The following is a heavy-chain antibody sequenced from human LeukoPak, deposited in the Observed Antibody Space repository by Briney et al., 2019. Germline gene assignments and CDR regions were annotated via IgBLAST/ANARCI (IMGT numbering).Heavy chain of an antibody. V-gene: IGHV5-51*01. CDR2: IYPGDSDT. CDR3: ARLPIAAAGISYYYYGMDV. D-gene: IGHD6-13*01. Sequence: GESLKISCKGSGYSFTSYWIGWVRQMPGKGLEWMGIIYPGDSDTRYSPSFQGQVTISADKSISTAYLQWGSLKASDTAMYYCARLPIAAAGISYYYYGMDVWGQGTTVTVSS. CDR1: GYSFTSYW. J-gene: IGHJ6*02.